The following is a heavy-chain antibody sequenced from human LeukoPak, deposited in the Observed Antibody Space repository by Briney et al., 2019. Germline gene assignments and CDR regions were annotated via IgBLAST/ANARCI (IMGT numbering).Heavy chain of an antibody. V-gene: IGHV1-46*01. J-gene: IGHJ4*02. Sequence: ASVKVSCKASGYTFTSYYMHWVRQAPGQGLEWSGIINPSGGSTSYAQNFQGRVTMTRDTSTRTVYMELSSLISEDTAVYYCARGYCSGGSCYLIDFWGQGTLVTVSS. CDR1: GYTFTSYY. D-gene: IGHD2-15*01. CDR2: INPSGGST. CDR3: ARGYCSGGSCYLIDF.